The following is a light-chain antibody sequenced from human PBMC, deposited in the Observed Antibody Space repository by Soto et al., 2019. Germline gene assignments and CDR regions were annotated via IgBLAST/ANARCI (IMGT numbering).Light chain of an antibody. V-gene: IGKV3-11*01. J-gene: IGKJ2*01. CDR3: QHRTNWPPYT. Sequence: EIVLTQARATLSLSLGERATLACRASQSVGGDLAWYQQKPGQAPRLLIFDGTNRAKGIPARFSGSGFGTGFTLTISRLEPEDFAVYYCQHRTNWPPYTFGQGTKLEIK. CDR2: DGT. CDR1: QSVGGD.